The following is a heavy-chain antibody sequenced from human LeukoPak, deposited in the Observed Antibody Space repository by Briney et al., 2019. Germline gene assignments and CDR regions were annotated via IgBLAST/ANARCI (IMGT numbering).Heavy chain of an antibody. J-gene: IGHJ5*02. CDR1: GGSFSGYY. V-gene: IGHV4-34*01. CDR2: INHSGST. D-gene: IGHD3-3*01. Sequence: TSETLSLTCAVYGGSFSGYYWSWLRQPPGKGLEWIGEINHSGSTNYNPSLKSRVTISVDTSKNQFSLKLSSVTAADTAVYYCARDFWSGYYTRWFDPWGQGTLVTVSS. CDR3: ARDFWSGYYTRWFDP.